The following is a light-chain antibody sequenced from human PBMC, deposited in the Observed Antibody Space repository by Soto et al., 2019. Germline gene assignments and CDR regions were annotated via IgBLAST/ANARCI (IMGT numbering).Light chain of an antibody. V-gene: IGKV1-9*01. J-gene: IGKJ2*01. CDR2: AAS. CDR1: QDISSH. CDR3: QQVNGYPHT. Sequence: DVQLTQSPSFLSASVGDRVTITCRASQDISSHLAWYQQIPGKGPKLLIYAASTLQSGVPSRFSGSGSGTEFTLAISSLQSEDFATYHCQQVNGYPHTFGQGTNLEIK.